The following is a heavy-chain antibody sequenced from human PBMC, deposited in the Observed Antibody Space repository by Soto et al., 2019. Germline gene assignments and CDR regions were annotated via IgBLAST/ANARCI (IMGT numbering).Heavy chain of an antibody. CDR3: DTAVYYCVRTIQPGTTTYFDY. CDR2: INHSGST. Sequence: SETLSLTCAVYGGSFSGYYWSWIRQPPGKGLEWIGEINHSGSTNYNPSLKSRVTISVDTSKNQFSLKLSSVYLQMNSLKTEDTAVYYCVRTIQPGTTTYFDYWGQGTLVTVSS. J-gene: IGHJ4*02. D-gene: IGHD1-1*01. CDR1: GGSFSGYY. V-gene: IGHV4-34*01.